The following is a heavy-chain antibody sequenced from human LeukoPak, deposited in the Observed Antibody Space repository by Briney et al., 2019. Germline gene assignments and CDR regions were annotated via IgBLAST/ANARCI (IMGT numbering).Heavy chain of an antibody. D-gene: IGHD3-10*01. CDR3: AGDTKYYYGSGSYWWFDY. CDR1: GGSISSYY. Sequence: SETLSLTCTVSGGSISSYYWSWIRQPPGKGLEWIGYIYYSGSTNYNPSLKSRVTISVDTSKNQFSLKLSSVTAADTAVYYCAGDTKYYYGSGSYWWFDYWGQGTLVTVSS. J-gene: IGHJ4*02. CDR2: IYYSGST. V-gene: IGHV4-59*01.